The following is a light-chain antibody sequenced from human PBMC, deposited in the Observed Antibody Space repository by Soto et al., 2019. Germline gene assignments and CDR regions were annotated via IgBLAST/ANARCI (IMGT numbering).Light chain of an antibody. CDR2: DAS. CDR1: QDIAIY. Sequence: AIQLTQSPSSLSASVGDRVTITFRASQDIAIYLAWYQQKPGKAPNLLIYDASSLQSGVPSRFSGSGSGTEFTLTISSLQPDDSATYYCQQYNSHDDIAFGRGTKVDI. CDR3: QQYNSHDDIA. J-gene: IGKJ4*01. V-gene: IGKV1-13*02.